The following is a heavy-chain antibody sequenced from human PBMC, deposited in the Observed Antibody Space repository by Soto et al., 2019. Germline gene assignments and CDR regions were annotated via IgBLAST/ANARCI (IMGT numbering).Heavy chain of an antibody. J-gene: IGHJ4*02. CDR1: GGTFSSYA. CDR2: IIPICGRT. D-gene: IGHD2-2*01. V-gene: IGHV1-69*04. CDR3: ARGFCTTTTCLVGDF. Sequence: ASVKVSCKASGGTFSSYAISWVRQAPGQGLEWMGRIIPICGRTNYAQRFQGRVTMTADTSTSTAYMELSDLRSEDTAVYYCARGFCTTTTCLVGDFWGQGTLVTVSS.